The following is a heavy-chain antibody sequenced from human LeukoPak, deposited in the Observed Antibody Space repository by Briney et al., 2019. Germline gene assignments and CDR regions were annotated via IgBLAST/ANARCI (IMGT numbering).Heavy chain of an antibody. D-gene: IGHD3-10*01. J-gene: IGHJ4*02. CDR2: ISGSTSYI. CDR3: ARCSILWFGEAFDY. V-gene: IGHV3-21*04. CDR1: GFTFSTYS. Sequence: GGSLRLSCAASGFTFSTYSMNWVRQAPGKGLEWVSSISGSTSYIYYGDSVMGRSTISRDNAKNSLYLQMNSLRAEDTAVYYCARCSILWFGEAFDYWGQGTLVTVSS.